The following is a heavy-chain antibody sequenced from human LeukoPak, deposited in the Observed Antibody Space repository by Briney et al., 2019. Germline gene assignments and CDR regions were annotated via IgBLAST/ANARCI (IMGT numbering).Heavy chain of an antibody. CDR3: ARYCSGGSCPNSYFDY. J-gene: IGHJ4*02. V-gene: IGHV1-69*13. CDR2: IIPIFGTT. D-gene: IGHD2-15*01. Sequence: SVTLSCKAYGGTFSRYASSWVRQAPGQGLEWMGEIIPIFGTTNYAQKFQSRVTTTADESTSTAYMELSSLRSDDTAVYYCARYCSGGSCPNSYFDYWGQGTLATVSS. CDR1: GGTFSRYA.